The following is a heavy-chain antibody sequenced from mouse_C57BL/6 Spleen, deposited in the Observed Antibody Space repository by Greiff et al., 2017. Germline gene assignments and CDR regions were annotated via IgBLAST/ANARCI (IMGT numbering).Heavy chain of an antibody. Sequence: EVKLVESGGGLVKPGGSLKLSCAASGFTFSDYGMHWVRQAPEKGLEWVAYISSGSSTIYYADTVKGRFTISRDNAKNTLFLQMTSLRSEDTAMYYCARVCYYGSSYQYFDVWGTGTTVTVSS. J-gene: IGHJ1*03. D-gene: IGHD1-1*01. CDR3: ARVCYYGSSYQYFDV. V-gene: IGHV5-17*01. CDR2: ISSGSSTI. CDR1: GFTFSDYG.